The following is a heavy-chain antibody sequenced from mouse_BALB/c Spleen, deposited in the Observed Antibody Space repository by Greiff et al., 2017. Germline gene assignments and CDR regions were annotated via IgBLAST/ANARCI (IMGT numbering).Heavy chain of an antibody. CDR3: ANDAMDY. Sequence: QVHVKQSGAELAKPGASVKMSCKASGYTFTSYWMHWVKQRPGQGLEWIGYINPSTGYTEYNQKFKDKATLTADKSSSTAYMQLSSLTSEDSAVYYCANDAMDYWGQGTSVTVSS. J-gene: IGHJ4*01. V-gene: IGHV1-7*01. CDR2: INPSTGYT. CDR1: GYTFTSYW.